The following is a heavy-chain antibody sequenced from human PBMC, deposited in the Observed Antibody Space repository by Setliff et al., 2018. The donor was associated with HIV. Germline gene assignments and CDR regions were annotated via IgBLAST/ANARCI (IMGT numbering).Heavy chain of an antibody. CDR3: ARGGVAFGYCSSTSCPLWYYYYMDV. CDR1: GFQFTPYV. V-gene: IGHV3-30*04. CDR2: ISNDATQT. Sequence: PGGSLRLSCSASGFQFTPYVFHWVRQAPGKGLEWVAVISNDATQTYYADSVRGRFTISRDSSKSALYLKFYRPRPDDTAVYYCARGGVAFGYCSSTSCPLWYYYYMDVWGKGTTVTVSS. J-gene: IGHJ6*03. D-gene: IGHD2-2*03.